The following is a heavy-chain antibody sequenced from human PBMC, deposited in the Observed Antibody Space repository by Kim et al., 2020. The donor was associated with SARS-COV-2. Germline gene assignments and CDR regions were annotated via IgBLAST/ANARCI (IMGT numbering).Heavy chain of an antibody. CDR1: GFTFSSYS. CDR3: ARDRAGGYSYGYPYYFDY. V-gene: IGHV3-48*02. Sequence: GGSLRLSCAASGFTFSSYSMNWVRQAPGKGLEWVSYISSSSSTIYYADSVKGRFTISRDNAKNSLYLQMNSLRDEDTAVYYCARDRAGGYSYGYPYYFDYWGQGTLVTVSS. CDR2: ISSSSSTI. J-gene: IGHJ4*02. D-gene: IGHD5-18*01.